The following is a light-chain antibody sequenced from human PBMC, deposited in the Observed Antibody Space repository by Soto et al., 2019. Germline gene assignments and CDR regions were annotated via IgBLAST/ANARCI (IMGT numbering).Light chain of an antibody. Sequence: EIVMTQSPATLSLSPGERATLSCRASQSVSTYLAWYQQKPGQAPRLLIFDTSNRATGIPARFSGSGSGTAFTLSSSSLEHADYYFYYCQQRSNWPQISFGQGTRMEIK. V-gene: IGKV3-11*01. CDR3: QQRSNWPQIS. CDR2: DTS. J-gene: IGKJ5*01. CDR1: QSVSTY.